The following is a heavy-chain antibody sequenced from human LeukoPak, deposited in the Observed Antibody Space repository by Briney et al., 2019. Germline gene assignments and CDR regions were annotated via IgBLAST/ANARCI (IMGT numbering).Heavy chain of an antibody. V-gene: IGHV3-23*01. CDR3: AKVRVVAAIADIWWFDP. Sequence: GGSLRLSCAASGFTFSSYAMSWVRPAPGKGLVWVSALSGSGGSTHYSDSVKGRFTISRDNSKNTLYLQMNSLRAEDAAVYYCAKVRVVAAIADIWWFDPWGQGTPVTVSS. CDR2: LSGSGGST. CDR1: GFTFSSYA. D-gene: IGHD2-15*01. J-gene: IGHJ5*02.